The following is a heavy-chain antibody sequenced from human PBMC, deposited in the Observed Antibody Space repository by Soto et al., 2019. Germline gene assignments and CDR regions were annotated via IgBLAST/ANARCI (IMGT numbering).Heavy chain of an antibody. CDR1: GFTFSDYW. D-gene: IGHD2-21*02. V-gene: IGHV3-7*01. J-gene: IGHJ4*02. Sequence: EVQLVESGGGLVQPGGSLRLSCAASGFTFSDYWMSWVRQAPGKGLEWVANIKLDGSDKYYVDSVKGRFIISRDNAKNSLYLQMNSLRAEDTAVYYCARWGGNSDYWGQGTLVTVSS. CDR3: ARWGGNSDY. CDR2: IKLDGSDK.